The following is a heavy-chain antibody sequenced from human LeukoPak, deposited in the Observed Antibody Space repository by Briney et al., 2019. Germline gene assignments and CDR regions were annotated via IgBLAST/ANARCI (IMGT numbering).Heavy chain of an antibody. J-gene: IGHJ4*02. CDR1: GYTFTSYD. CDR2: MNPNSGNT. CDR3: ARGQPSIAVAGTRDY. V-gene: IGHV1-8*01. Sequence: ASVKVSCKASGYTFTSYDINWVRQATGQGLEWMGWMNPNSGNTGYAQKFQGRVTMTRNTSISTAYTELSSLRSEDTAVYYCARGQPSIAVAGTRDYWGQGTLVTVSS. D-gene: IGHD6-19*01.